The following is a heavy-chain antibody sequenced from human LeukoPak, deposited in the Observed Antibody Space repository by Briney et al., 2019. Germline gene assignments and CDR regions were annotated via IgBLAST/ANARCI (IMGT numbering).Heavy chain of an antibody. CDR3: ARVARPWGISVAGTFDS. Sequence: GGSLRLSCAASGVTFSSYAMHWVRQAPGKGLEWGAIISYDGSNKYYADSVKGRFTISRDNPQNSLYLQMNSLRAEDTAVYYCARVARPWGISVAGTFDSWGQGTLVTVSS. D-gene: IGHD6-19*01. V-gene: IGHV3-30*04. CDR1: GVTFSSYA. J-gene: IGHJ4*02. CDR2: ISYDGSNK.